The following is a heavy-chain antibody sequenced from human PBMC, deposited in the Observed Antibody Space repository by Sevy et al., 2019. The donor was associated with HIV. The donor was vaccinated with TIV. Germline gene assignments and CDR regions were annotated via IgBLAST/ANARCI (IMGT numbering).Heavy chain of an antibody. CDR3: ARERDSGLSDY. CDR1: GFTFSSYA. CDR2: ISYGGSNK. J-gene: IGHJ4*02. D-gene: IGHD1-26*01. V-gene: IGHV3-30-3*01. Sequence: GRSLTLSCAASGFTFSSYAMHWVRQAPGKGLEWVAVISYGGSNKYYADSVKGRFTISRNNSKNTLYLQMNSLRAEDTAVYYCARERDSGLSDYWGQGTLVTVSS.